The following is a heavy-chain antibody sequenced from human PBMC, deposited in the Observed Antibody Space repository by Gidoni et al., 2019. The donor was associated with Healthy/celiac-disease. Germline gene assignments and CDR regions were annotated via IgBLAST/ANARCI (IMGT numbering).Heavy chain of an antibody. CDR1: GFTFGSYA. CDR3: ARDRPSKWDILLFFDY. Sequence: EVQLLESGGGLVQPGGSLRLSCAASGFTFGSYAMSWVRQAPGKGLEWVSVISDYGDTTYYTDSVKGRFTISRDNSKNTLYLQMDSLRAEDTAVYYCARDRPSKWDILLFFDYWGQGSLVTVSS. J-gene: IGHJ4*02. V-gene: IGHV3-23*01. D-gene: IGHD1-26*01. CDR2: ISDYGDTT.